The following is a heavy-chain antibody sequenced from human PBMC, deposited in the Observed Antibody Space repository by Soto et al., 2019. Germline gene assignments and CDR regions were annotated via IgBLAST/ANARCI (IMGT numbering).Heavy chain of an antibody. J-gene: IGHJ6*02. D-gene: IGHD3-3*01. CDR3: ARTYYDFWSGPPATYYYGMDV. Sequence: PSEPLSLPCTVSGGSISSYYWSWIRQPQGKGLEWIGYIYYSGSTNYNPSLKSRVTISVDTSKNQFSLKLSSVTAADTAVYYCARTYYDFWSGPPATYYYGMDVWGQGTTVTVAS. CDR1: GGSISSYY. V-gene: IGHV4-59*01. CDR2: IYYSGST.